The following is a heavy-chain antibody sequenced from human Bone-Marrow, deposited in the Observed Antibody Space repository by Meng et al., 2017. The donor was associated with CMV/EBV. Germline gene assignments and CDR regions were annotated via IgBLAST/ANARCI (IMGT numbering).Heavy chain of an antibody. CDR1: GGTFSSYA. Sequence: SLKVSCKASGGTFSSYAISWVRQAPGQGLEWMGGIIPIFGTANYAQKFQGRVTITTDESTSTAYMELSSLRSEDTAVYYCASHDYSNYYYYYGMDVWGQGTTVTVSS. CDR2: IIPIFGTA. D-gene: IGHD4-11*01. V-gene: IGHV1-69*05. J-gene: IGHJ6*02. CDR3: ASHDYSNYYYYYGMDV.